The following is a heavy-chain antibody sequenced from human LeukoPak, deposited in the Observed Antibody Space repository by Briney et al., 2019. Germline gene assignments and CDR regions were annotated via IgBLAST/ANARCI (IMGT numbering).Heavy chain of an antibody. CDR2: INPNSGGT. CDR1: GYTFTGYY. Sequence: ASVKVSCTASGYTFTGYYMHWVRQAPGQGLEWMGWINPNSGGTNYAQKFQGRVTMTRDTSISTAYMELSRLRSDDTAVYYCARGIGYGDYADFDYWGQGTLVTVSS. V-gene: IGHV1-2*02. CDR3: ARGIGYGDYADFDY. D-gene: IGHD4-17*01. J-gene: IGHJ4*02.